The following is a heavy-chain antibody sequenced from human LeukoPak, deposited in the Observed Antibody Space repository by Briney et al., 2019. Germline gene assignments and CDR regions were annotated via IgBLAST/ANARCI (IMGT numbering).Heavy chain of an antibody. CDR2: IKQDGSEK. CDR3: VKAYSGKYYDYFDY. V-gene: IGHV3-7*03. J-gene: IGHJ4*01. Sequence: GGSLRLSCAASGFTFSSYWMSWVRQAPGKGLEWVANIKQDGSEKYYVDSVKGRFTISRDNAKNFVYLQMNSLRADDTALYYCVKAYSGKYYDYFDYWGHGTLVTVSS. D-gene: IGHD1-26*01. CDR1: GFTFSSYW.